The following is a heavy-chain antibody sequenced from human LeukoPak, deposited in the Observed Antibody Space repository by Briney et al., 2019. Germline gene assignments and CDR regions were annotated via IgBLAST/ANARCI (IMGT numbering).Heavy chain of an antibody. Sequence: SVKVSCKASGGTFSSYAISWVRQAPGQGLEWMGRIIPILGIANYAQKFQGRVTITADKSTSTAYMELSSLRSEDTAVYYCASVPYSSKEGYFDYWGQGTLVTVSS. CDR3: ASVPYSSKEGYFDY. J-gene: IGHJ4*02. CDR1: GGTFSSYA. V-gene: IGHV1-69*04. CDR2: IIPILGIA. D-gene: IGHD6-13*01.